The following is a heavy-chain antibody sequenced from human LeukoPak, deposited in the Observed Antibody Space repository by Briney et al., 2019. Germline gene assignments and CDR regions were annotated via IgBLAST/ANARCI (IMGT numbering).Heavy chain of an antibody. CDR3: AYYDFWSGYFN. V-gene: IGHV4-39*07. D-gene: IGHD3-3*01. Sequence: SETLSLTCTVSGGSISSSSYYWGWIRQPPGEGLEWIGSIYYSGSTYYNPSLKSRVTMSVDTSKNQFSLKLSSVTAADTAVYYCAYYDFWSGYFNWGQGTLVTVSS. CDR1: GGSISSSSYY. CDR2: IYYSGST. J-gene: IGHJ4*02.